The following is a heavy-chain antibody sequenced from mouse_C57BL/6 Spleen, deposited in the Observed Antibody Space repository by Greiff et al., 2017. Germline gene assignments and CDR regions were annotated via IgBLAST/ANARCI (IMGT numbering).Heavy chain of an antibody. D-gene: IGHD2-1*01. Sequence: VQLQQSGPELVKPGASVKISCKASGYAFSSSWMNWVKQRPGKGLEWIGRIYPGDGDTNYNGKFKGKATLTADKSSSTAYMQLSSLTSEDSAVYVCAYYGNYDYYAMGYWGQGTSVTVSS. V-gene: IGHV1-82*01. CDR1: GYAFSSSW. CDR3: AYYGNYDYYAMGY. J-gene: IGHJ4*01. CDR2: IYPGDGDT.